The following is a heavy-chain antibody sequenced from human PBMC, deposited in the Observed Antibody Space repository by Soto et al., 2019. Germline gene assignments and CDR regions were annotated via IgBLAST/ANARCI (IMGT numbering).Heavy chain of an antibody. Sequence: QVQLQESGPGLVKPSETLSLSCSVSGGSVNSVNYYWSWIRQPPGKGLEWIGYIYSSGSTNYNPSLKSRVTRSVDTSKNQLSLRLNSVTTADTAVYYCAPSPGFAFDIWGQGTTVTVSS. D-gene: IGHD6-6*01. CDR1: GGSVNSVNYY. V-gene: IGHV4-61*01. CDR3: APSPGFAFDI. J-gene: IGHJ3*02. CDR2: IYSSGST.